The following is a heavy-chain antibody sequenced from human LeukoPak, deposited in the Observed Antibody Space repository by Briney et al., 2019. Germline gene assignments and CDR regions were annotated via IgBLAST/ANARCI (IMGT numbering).Heavy chain of an antibody. V-gene: IGHV3-23*01. CDR1: GFTFSSYA. CDR3: AKDIKFGVVSLFDY. J-gene: IGHJ4*02. D-gene: IGHD3-3*01. Sequence: AGGSLRLSRAASGFTFSSYAMSWVRQAPGKGLEWVSAISGSGGSTYYADSVKGRFTISRDNSKNTLYLQMNSLRAEYTAVYYCAKDIKFGVVSLFDYWGQGTLVTVSS. CDR2: ISGSGGST.